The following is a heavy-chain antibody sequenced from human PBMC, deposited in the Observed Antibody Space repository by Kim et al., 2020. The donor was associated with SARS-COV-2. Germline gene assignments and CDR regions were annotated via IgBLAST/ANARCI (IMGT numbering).Heavy chain of an antibody. Sequence: SETLSLTCTVSGGSISSSGYYWGWIRQPPGKGLEWIGSFYYSGSTYYNPSLKSRVTISADTSKNQFSLRLSSVTATDTAVYYCARHARSSITMTVVQRGPWGQGILVTVSS. CDR3: ARHARSSITMTVVQRGP. V-gene: IGHV4-39*01. CDR2: FYYSGST. D-gene: IGHD3-22*01. CDR1: GGSISSSGYY. J-gene: IGHJ5*02.